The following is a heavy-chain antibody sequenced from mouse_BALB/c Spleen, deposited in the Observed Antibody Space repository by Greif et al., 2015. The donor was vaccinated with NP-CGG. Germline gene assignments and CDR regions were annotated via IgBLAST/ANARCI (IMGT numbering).Heavy chain of an antibody. CDR2: ISSGGSYT. Sequence: EVKLVESGGGLVKPGGSLKLSCAASGFTFSSYAMSWVRQTPEKRLEWVATISSGGSYTYYPDSVKGRFTISRDNAKNTLYLQMSSLRSEDTAMYYCASYDYDPSWFAYWGQGTLVTVSA. CDR3: ASYDYDPSWFAY. V-gene: IGHV5-9-3*01. J-gene: IGHJ3*01. CDR1: GFTFSSYA. D-gene: IGHD2-4*01.